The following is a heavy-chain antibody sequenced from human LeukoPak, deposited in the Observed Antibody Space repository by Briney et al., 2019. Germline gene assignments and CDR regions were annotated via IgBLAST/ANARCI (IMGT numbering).Heavy chain of an antibody. D-gene: IGHD3-22*01. CDR3: AREHSGGGNYYDSSGYYRSFDY. V-gene: IGHV3-21*01. CDR2: ISSSRSYI. J-gene: IGHJ4*02. CDR1: GFTSSSYS. Sequence: GGSLRLSCAPSGFTSSSYSMNWGRQAPGKGLEWVSYISSSRSYIYYADSVKGRFTISRDNAKNSLYLQVSGLRVEDTAVYYCAREHSGGGNYYDSSGYYRSFDYWGQGTPVTVSS.